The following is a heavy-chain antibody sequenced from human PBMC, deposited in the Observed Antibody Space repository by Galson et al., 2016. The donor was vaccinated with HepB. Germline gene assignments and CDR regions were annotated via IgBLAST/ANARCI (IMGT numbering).Heavy chain of an antibody. CDR2: IYPGDSDS. D-gene: IGHD6-19*01. J-gene: IGHJ3*02. V-gene: IGHV5-51*01. CDR1: GYKFTSYW. Sequence: QSGAEVKKPGESLKISCQTSGYKFTSYWIGWVRQMPAKGLEWMGIIYPGDSDSRYSPSFQGQVTISADTSISTTYLQWRSLKTSDTAMYYCARRRYPISGWNRVPPSGDAFDIWGQGTMVTISS. CDR3: ARRRYPISGWNRVPPSGDAFDI.